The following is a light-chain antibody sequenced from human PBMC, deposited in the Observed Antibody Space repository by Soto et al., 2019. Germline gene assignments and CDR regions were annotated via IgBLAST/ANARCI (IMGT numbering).Light chain of an antibody. CDR2: TTA. CDR1: QTIDNY. V-gene: IGKV1-39*01. J-gene: IGKJ2*01. Sequence: DIQMTQSPSSLSASVGDRVTITCRASQTIDNYLTWYQQKPGKAPQLLIYTTANVQPGAPSGFSGSGSGTESKLAISRLQPEDVAPNSSEPISSPPPTFGQGTKLEIK. CDR3: EPISSPPPT.